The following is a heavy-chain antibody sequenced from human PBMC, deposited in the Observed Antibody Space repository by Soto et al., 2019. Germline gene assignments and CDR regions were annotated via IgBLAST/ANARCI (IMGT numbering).Heavy chain of an antibody. D-gene: IGHD3-3*01. CDR3: ARGPYYDFWKGGNWFDP. CDR2: IYYSGST. Sequence: SETLSLTCTVSGGSISSYDWSWIRQPPGKGLEWIGYIYYSGSTNYNPSLKSRVTISVDTSKNQFSLKLSSVTAADTAVYYCARGPYYDFWKGGNWFDPWGQGTLVTVSS. CDR1: GGSISSYD. V-gene: IGHV4-59*01. J-gene: IGHJ5*02.